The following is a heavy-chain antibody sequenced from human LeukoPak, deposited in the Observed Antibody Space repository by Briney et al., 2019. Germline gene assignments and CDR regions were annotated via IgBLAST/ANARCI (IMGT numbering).Heavy chain of an antibody. V-gene: IGHV3-9*01. CDR2: ISWNSGSI. CDR1: GFTFDDYA. D-gene: IGHD6-13*01. J-gene: IGHJ4*02. Sequence: GRSLRLSCAASGFTFDDYAMHWVRQAPGKGLEWVSGISWNSGSIGYADSVKGRFTISRDNAKNSLYLQMNSLRAEDTAVYYCARDSVRWYRDHDYWGQGTLVTVSS. CDR3: ARDSVRWYRDHDY.